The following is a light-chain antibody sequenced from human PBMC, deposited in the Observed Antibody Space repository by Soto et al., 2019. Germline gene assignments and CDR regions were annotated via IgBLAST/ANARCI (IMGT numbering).Light chain of an antibody. Sequence: QSVLTQPPSASGTPGQRVTISCSGSRSNIGSNTVNWYQQLPGSAPKLLIYSNNQRPSGVPDRFSGSNSGTSASLAISGLQSEDEADYYCAAWDDSLNGFYVFGTGTKLTVL. CDR1: RSNIGSNT. CDR2: SNN. V-gene: IGLV1-44*01. CDR3: AAWDDSLNGFYV. J-gene: IGLJ1*01.